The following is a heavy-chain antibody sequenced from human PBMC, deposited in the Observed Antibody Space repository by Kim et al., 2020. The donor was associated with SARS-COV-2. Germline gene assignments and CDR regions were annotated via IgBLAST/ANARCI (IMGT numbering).Heavy chain of an antibody. CDR2: ISGSGDRT. CDR3: AKADCSSASCYLGDH. Sequence: GGSLRLSCAASGFTFSNYAMTWVRQAPGKGLEWVSLISGSGDRTYYADSVKGRFTISRDNSKNILYLQMNSLRAEDTAVYYCAKADCSSASCYLGDHWGRGTLVTVSS. CDR1: GFTFSNYA. V-gene: IGHV3-23*01. D-gene: IGHD2-2*01. J-gene: IGHJ4*02.